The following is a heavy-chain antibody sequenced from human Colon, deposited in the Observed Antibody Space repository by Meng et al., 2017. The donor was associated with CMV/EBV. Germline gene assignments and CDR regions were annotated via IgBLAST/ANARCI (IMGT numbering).Heavy chain of an antibody. Sequence: GGSLRLSCVPSGFTFVEYWMIWVRQAPGKGLEWVANIKQDGSETNYADSVKGRFTISRDNTKNSLYLQMNSLRAEDTAVYYCARDPWGYYWGQGTLVTVSS. J-gene: IGHJ4*02. D-gene: IGHD3-16*01. CDR2: IKQDGSET. CDR3: ARDPWGYY. CDR1: GFTFVEYW. V-gene: IGHV3-7*01.